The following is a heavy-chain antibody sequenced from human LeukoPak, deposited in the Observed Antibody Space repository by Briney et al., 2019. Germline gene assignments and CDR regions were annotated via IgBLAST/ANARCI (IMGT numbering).Heavy chain of an antibody. J-gene: IGHJ4*02. CDR2: INSDGSST. V-gene: IGHV3-74*01. Sequence: GGSLRLSCAASGFTFSSYWMHWVRQAPGKGLVWVSRINSDGSSTSYADSVKGRFTISRDNAKNTLYLQMNSLRAEDTAVYCCARDPGIAAVDYWGQGTLVTVSS. CDR3: ARDPGIAAVDY. CDR1: GFTFSSYW. D-gene: IGHD6-13*01.